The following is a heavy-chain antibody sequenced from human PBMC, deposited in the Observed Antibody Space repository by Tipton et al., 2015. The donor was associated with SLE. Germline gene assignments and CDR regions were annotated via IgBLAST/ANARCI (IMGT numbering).Heavy chain of an antibody. CDR3: ASPYYYGSRSFDP. J-gene: IGHJ5*02. CDR1: GGSISSSIW. V-gene: IGHV4-4*02. D-gene: IGHD3-10*01. CDR2: IFHSGST. Sequence: SLRLSCTVSGGSISSSIWWTWVRQPPGKGLERIGEIFHSGSTNYNPSLRGRVTMSLDKSKNQFSLKLSSVTAADTAVYYCASPYYYGSRSFDPWGQGTLVTVSA.